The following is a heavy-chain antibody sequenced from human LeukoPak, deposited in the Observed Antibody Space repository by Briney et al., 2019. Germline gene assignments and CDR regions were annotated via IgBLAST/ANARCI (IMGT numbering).Heavy chain of an antibody. Sequence: ASVTVSCKASGYTFHNDDINWVRRATGQGLEYMGWMNPNSGNIGFAQRFQGRVTITRTTSISTAYMEMSGLRSDVTAVYYCASGPSYDFWGGSGYSYYYMDVWGKGTTVTVSS. CDR2: MNPNSGNI. V-gene: IGHV1-8*03. D-gene: IGHD3-3*01. CDR3: ASGPSYDFWGGSGYSYYYMDV. J-gene: IGHJ6*03. CDR1: GYTFHNDD.